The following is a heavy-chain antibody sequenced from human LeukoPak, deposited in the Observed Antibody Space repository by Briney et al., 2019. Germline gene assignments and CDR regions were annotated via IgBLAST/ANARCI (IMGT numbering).Heavy chain of an antibody. V-gene: IGHV4-59*12. CDR3: ARISDFWSGWIDY. D-gene: IGHD3-3*01. J-gene: IGHJ4*02. CDR2: IYYSGST. Sequence: PSETLSLTCTVSGGSISSYYWSWIRQPPGKGLEWIGYIYYSGSTNYNPSLKSRVTISVDTSKNQFSLKLSSVTAADTAVYYCARISDFWSGWIDYWGQGTLVTVSS. CDR1: GGSISSYY.